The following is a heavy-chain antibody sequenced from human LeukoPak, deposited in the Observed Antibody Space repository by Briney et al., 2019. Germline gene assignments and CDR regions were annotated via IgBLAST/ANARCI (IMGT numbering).Heavy chain of an antibody. CDR3: AKGSAMAYYFDY. Sequence: GGSLRLSCTASGFTFSSYAMSWVRQAPGKGLEWVSAISASGGSTYYADSVKGRFTISRDNSKNTLYLQMNSLRAEDTAVYYCAKGSAMAYYFDYWGQGTLVTVSS. CDR1: GFTFSSYA. D-gene: IGHD5-18*01. V-gene: IGHV3-23*01. CDR2: ISASGGST. J-gene: IGHJ4*02.